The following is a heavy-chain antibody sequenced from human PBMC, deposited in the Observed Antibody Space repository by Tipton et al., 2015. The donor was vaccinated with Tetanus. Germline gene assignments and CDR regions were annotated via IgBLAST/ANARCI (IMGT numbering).Heavy chain of an antibody. CDR1: GDSVTIGTYY. Sequence: LRLSCTVSGDSVTIGTYYWGWIRQPPGKGLEWIRSVYYSGTTYYNASLESRVTISIDTSKRQISMKLTSVTAADTAVYYCATQTDNWFDPWGQGILVTVSS. CDR3: ATQTDNWFDP. J-gene: IGHJ5*02. V-gene: IGHV4-39*01. CDR2: VYYSGTT.